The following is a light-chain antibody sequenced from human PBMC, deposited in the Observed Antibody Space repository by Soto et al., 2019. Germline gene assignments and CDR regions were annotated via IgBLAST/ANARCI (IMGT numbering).Light chain of an antibody. Sequence: QSALTQPPSVSAAPGQMVTISCSGSSSSIGSNYASWYQQLPGTAPKLLIYENNKRPSGIPDRFSGSKSGTSATLGIAGLQTGGEADYYCGTWDSSLSVYVLGTGTKLTVL. V-gene: IGLV1-51*01. CDR3: GTWDSSLSVYV. J-gene: IGLJ1*01. CDR1: SSSIGSNY. CDR2: ENN.